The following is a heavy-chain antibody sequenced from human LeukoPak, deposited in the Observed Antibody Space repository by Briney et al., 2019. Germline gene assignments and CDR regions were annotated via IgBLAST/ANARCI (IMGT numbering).Heavy chain of an antibody. CDR3: VRQKQHCDGGSCFPPDC. Sequence: KPSETLSLTCTVSGGSINSGDYYWGWIRQPPGKGLEWIGTIYYSGRAYHNPSLRSRLTISVDTSKNQFSLKLNSVTATDTAIYYCVRQKQHCDGGSCFPPDCWGQGTLVTVSS. J-gene: IGHJ4*02. CDR1: GGSINSGDYY. V-gene: IGHV4-39*01. CDR2: IYYSGRA. D-gene: IGHD2-15*01.